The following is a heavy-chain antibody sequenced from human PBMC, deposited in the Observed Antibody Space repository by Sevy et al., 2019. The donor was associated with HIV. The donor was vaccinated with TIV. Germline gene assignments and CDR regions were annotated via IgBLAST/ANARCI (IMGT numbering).Heavy chain of an antibody. CDR3: AAESRGSCSGRSCSVENGMDV. Sequence: ASVKVSCKASSFTFTNSAVQWVRQARGQRLEWIGWIVVGSGDTNYAHNFQERVTISRDMSTATVSMELRGLRSEDTAVYYCAAESRGSCSGRSCSVENGMDVWGPGTTVTVSS. CDR1: SFTFTNSA. J-gene: IGHJ6*02. V-gene: IGHV1-58*01. D-gene: IGHD2-15*01. CDR2: IVVGSGDT.